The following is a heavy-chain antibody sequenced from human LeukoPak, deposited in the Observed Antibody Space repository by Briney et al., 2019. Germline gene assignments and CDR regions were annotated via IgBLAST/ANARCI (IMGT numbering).Heavy chain of an antibody. Sequence: GGSLRLSCAASGFTFSSYGMHWVRQAPGKGLEWVAVISYDGSNKYYADSVKGRFTISKDDSKNTLYLQMNSLRTDDTAVYYCARDGGRWQPGVYWGQGTPVTVSS. V-gene: IGHV3-30*03. CDR1: GFTFSSYG. D-gene: IGHD5-24*01. CDR2: ISYDGSNK. J-gene: IGHJ4*02. CDR3: ARDGGRWQPGVY.